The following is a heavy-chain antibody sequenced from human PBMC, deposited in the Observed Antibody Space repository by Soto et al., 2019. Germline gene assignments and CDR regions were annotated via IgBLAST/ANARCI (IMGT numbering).Heavy chain of an antibody. D-gene: IGHD3-3*01. Sequence: ASETLSLTCAVYGGSFSGYYWSWIRQPPGKGLEWIGEINHSGSTNYNPSLKSRVTISVDTSKNQFSLKLSSVTAADTAVYYCARVSGYDFWSGYIYYYGMDVWGQGTTVTVSS. CDR2: INHSGST. CDR3: ARVSGYDFWSGYIYYYGMDV. J-gene: IGHJ6*02. V-gene: IGHV4-34*01. CDR1: GGSFSGYY.